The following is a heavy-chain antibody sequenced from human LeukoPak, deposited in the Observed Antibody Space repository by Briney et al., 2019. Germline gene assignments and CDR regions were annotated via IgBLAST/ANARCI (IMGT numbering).Heavy chain of an antibody. D-gene: IGHD2-2*01. J-gene: IGHJ4*02. CDR1: GFTFSSYS. Sequence: GSLRLSCAASGFTFSSYSMKWVRQAPGKGLEWVSSISSSSSYIYYAESVKGRFTISRGNAKNSLYLQMNSLRAEDTAVYYCARDNYCSSTSCYRPSISPIDYWGQGTLVTVSS. V-gene: IGHV3-21*06. CDR3: ARDNYCSSTSCYRPSISPIDY. CDR2: ISSSSSYI.